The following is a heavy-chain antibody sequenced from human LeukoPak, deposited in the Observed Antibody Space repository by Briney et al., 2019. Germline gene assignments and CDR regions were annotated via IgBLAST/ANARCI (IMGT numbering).Heavy chain of an antibody. CDR3: AKDLSGSFDY. V-gene: IGHV3-30-3*01. Sequence: LTGRSLRLSCAASGFAFSSYVMYWVRQPPGMGLEWVAVASYDGSDIYYGDSVKGRFTISRDNSKSTLYLQMNSLRAEDTAVYYCAKDLSGSFDYWGQGTLVTVSS. D-gene: IGHD2/OR15-2a*01. CDR1: GFAFSSYV. J-gene: IGHJ4*02. CDR2: ASYDGSDI.